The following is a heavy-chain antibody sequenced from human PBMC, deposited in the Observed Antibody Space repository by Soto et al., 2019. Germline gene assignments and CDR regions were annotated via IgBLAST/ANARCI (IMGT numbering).Heavy chain of an antibody. V-gene: IGHV5-51*01. CDR2: IYPGVSDI. CDR3: ASTVYSHSWTY. CDR1: GYSFASYW. D-gene: IGHD5-18*01. Sequence: GESLKIACKGTGYSFASYWIGWVRQIPGKGLERMGIIYPGVSDIRYSPSFQGQVTISADKSISSAYLQWNSLEASDTAMYYCASTVYSHSWTYWGQGTLVTVSS. J-gene: IGHJ4*02.